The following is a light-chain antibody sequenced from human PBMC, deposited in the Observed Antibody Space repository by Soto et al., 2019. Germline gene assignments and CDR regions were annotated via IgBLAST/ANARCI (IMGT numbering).Light chain of an antibody. Sequence: QSALTQLRSVSGSPGQSVTISCTGTSSDVGGYNYVSWYQHHTGKAPKLMIYDVDKRPSGVPGRFSGSKSGNTASLTISGLQAEDEADYYCCSNAGSYPFVFGTGTKVTVL. CDR1: SSDVGGYNY. CDR2: DVD. V-gene: IGLV2-11*01. CDR3: CSNAGSYPFV. J-gene: IGLJ1*01.